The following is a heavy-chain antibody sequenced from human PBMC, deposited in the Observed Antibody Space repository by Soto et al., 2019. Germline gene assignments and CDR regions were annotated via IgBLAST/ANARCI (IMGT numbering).Heavy chain of an antibody. CDR2: IYPGDSDT. V-gene: IGHV5-51*01. CDR3: ARVGGQYYYYGMDV. Sequence: MPGKGLEWMGIIYPGDSDTRYSPSFQGQVAISADKSISTAYLQWSSLKASDTAMYYCARVGGQYYYYGMDVWGQGTTVTVSS. J-gene: IGHJ6*02.